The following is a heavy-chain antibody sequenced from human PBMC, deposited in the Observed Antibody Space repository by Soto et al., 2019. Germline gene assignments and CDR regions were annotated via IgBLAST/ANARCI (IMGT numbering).Heavy chain of an antibody. J-gene: IGHJ5*02. D-gene: IGHD6-13*01. CDR1: GFIFSHYT. Sequence: EVQLVESGGGPVKPGGSLRLSCAASGFIFSHYTMNWVRQAPGKGLEWVASISSDSSYRYYADSMKGRFTISRDNARSSLYLQMNSLRAEDTAIYYCARDHVARIAAAGADWFDPWGQGTLVTVSP. V-gene: IGHV3-21*01. CDR3: ARDHVARIAAAGADWFDP. CDR2: ISSDSSYR.